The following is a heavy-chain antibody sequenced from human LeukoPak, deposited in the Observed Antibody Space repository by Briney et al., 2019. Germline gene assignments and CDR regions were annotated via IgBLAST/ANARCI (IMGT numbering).Heavy chain of an antibody. Sequence: KPSETLSLTCAVYGGFFSGYYWSWTRQPPGKGLEWIGEINHSGSTNYNPSLKSRVTISVDTSKNQFSLKLSSVTAADTAVYYCARGRLYSSSWSTGKYYYYYYGMDVWGQGTTVTVSS. J-gene: IGHJ6*02. CDR1: GGFFSGYY. V-gene: IGHV4-34*01. D-gene: IGHD6-13*01. CDR3: ARGRLYSSSWSTGKYYYYYYGMDV. CDR2: INHSGST.